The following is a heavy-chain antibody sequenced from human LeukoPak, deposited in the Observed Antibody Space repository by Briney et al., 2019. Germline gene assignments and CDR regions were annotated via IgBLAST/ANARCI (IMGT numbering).Heavy chain of an antibody. J-gene: IGHJ3*01. CDR3: ARVQPGHTSPRAFDV. D-gene: IGHD1-14*01. V-gene: IGHV1-69*13. CDR2: IIPIFRTP. CDR1: GGTFSSYA. Sequence: GASVKVSCKASGGTFSSYAISWVRQAPGQGLDWMGGIIPIFRTPNYAQKSQGRVTITADESTSTAYMELSSLRSEDTAVYFCARVQPGHTSPRAFDVWGQGTMVTVSS.